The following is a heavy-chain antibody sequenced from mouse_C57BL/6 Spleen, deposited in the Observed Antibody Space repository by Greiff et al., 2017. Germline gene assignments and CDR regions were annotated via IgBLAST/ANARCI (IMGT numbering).Heavy chain of an antibody. J-gene: IGHJ4*01. Sequence: VQGVESGPGLVQPSQSLSITCTVSGFSLTSYGVHWVRQSPGKGLEWLGVIWSGGSTDYNAAFISRLSISKDNSKSQVFFKMNSLQADDTAIYYCASYGNYVGYAMDYWGQGTSVTVSS. CDR2: IWSGGST. V-gene: IGHV2-2*01. D-gene: IGHD2-1*01. CDR3: ASYGNYVGYAMDY. CDR1: GFSLTSYG.